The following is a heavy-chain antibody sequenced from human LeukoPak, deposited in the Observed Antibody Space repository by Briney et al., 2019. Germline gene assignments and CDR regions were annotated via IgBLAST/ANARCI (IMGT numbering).Heavy chain of an antibody. J-gene: IGHJ4*02. CDR2: IYYSGTT. D-gene: IGHD3-22*01. Sequence: SETLSLTCTVSGGSISTTSYFWAWIRQPPGEGLEWIGSIYYSGTTYYNSSLKSRVTISVDTSKNQFSLKLSSVTAADTAVYYCARGGWNKFDYWGQGTLVTVSS. V-gene: IGHV4-39*07. CDR3: ARGGWNKFDY. CDR1: GGSISTTSYF.